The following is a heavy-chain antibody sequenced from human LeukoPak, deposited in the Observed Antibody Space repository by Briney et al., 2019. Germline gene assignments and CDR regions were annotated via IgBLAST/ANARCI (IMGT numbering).Heavy chain of an antibody. D-gene: IGHD6-19*01. CDR1: GYTFTSYD. CDR3: ARGYSSGWGCYYYGMDV. J-gene: IGHJ6*02. V-gene: IGHV1-8*01. CDR2: MNPNSGNT. Sequence: ASVKVSCKASGYTFTSYDINWVRQATGQGLEWMGWMNPNSGNTGYAQKFQGRVTMTRNTSISTAYMELSSLRSEDTAVYYCARGYSSGWGCYYYGMDVWGQGTTVTVSS.